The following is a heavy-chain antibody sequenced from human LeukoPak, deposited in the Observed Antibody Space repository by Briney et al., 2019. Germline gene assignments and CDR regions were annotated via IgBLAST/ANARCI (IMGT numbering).Heavy chain of an antibody. J-gene: IGHJ4*02. CDR3: AREDCGGDCYHY. CDR2: INPNSGGT. D-gene: IGHD2-21*02. CDR1: GYTFTGYF. V-gene: IGHV1-2*02. Sequence: ASVKVSCKASGYTFTGYFIHWVRQAPGQGLEWVGWINPNSGGTNYAQKFQDRVTMTRDTSISTVYMKLSRLRSDDTAVYYCAREDCGGDCYHYWGQGTLVTVSS.